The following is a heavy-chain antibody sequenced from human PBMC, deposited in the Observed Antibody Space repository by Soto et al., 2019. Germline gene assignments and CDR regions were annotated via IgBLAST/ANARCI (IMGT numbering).Heavy chain of an antibody. CDR2: ISWDASSS. V-gene: IGHV3-43*01. J-gene: IGHJ6*02. CDR1: GFNFEDYT. CDR3: AKDQRAAHVMAV. Sequence: GGSLRLSCAASGFNFEDYTMHWVRQAPGKGLEWVALISWDASSSEYAASVKGRFTVSRDNSKGSLYLQLTSLRIEDTALYYCAKDQRAAHVMAVWGRGTTVTVSS. D-gene: IGHD2-15*01.